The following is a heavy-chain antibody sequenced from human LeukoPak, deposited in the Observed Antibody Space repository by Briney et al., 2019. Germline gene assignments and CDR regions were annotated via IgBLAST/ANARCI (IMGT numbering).Heavy chain of an antibody. Sequence: GGSLRLSCAASGFTFSSYAMHWVRQAPGKGLEWVAVISYDGSNKYYADSVKGRFTISRDNSKNTLYLQMNSLRAEDTAVYYCATWELHAFDIWGQGTMVTVSS. D-gene: IGHD1-26*01. CDR3: ATWELHAFDI. CDR1: GFTFSSYA. J-gene: IGHJ3*02. CDR2: ISYDGSNK. V-gene: IGHV3-30-3*01.